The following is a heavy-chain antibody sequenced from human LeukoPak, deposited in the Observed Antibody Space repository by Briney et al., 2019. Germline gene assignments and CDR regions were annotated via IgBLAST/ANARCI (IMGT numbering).Heavy chain of an antibody. CDR1: GYTFTSYH. CDR3: AKLAAAGTAHYYFDY. J-gene: IGHJ4*02. Sequence: ASVKVSCKASGYTFTSYHMHWVRQAPGQGLEIMGIVNPSGGSTTYAQKFQGRVTMTRDTSTSTVYMELSSLRSEDTAVYYCAKLAAAGTAHYYFDYWGQGTLVTVSS. D-gene: IGHD6-13*01. V-gene: IGHV1-46*01. CDR2: VNPSGGST.